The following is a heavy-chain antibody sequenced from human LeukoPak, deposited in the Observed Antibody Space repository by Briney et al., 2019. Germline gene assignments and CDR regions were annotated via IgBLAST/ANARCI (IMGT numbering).Heavy chain of an antibody. CDR3: VVSIQAAAIPAFDS. J-gene: IGHJ4*02. V-gene: IGHV1-2*02. Sequence: EASVTVSCKASGYNFAHNIHWVREAPGQGHEFMGWINPKNGGTKYAQNFQGRATITRDTSISTVYMALSSLGSHHTPVSFCVVSIQAAAIPAFDSWGQGTLDSVSS. CDR2: INPKNGGT. D-gene: IGHD6-25*01. CDR1: GYNFAHN.